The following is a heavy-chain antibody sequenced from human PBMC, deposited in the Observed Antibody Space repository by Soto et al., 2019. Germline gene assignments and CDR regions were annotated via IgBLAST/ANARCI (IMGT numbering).Heavy chain of an antibody. D-gene: IGHD2-21*02. CDR3: AVCGGDCYRYYYYGMEV. Sequence: ASVKVSCKASGGTFSSYAISWVRQAPGQGLEWMGGIIPIFGTANYAQKFQGRVTITADESTSTAYMELSSLRSEDTAVYYCAVCGGDCYRYYYYGMEVWRQGTTVTVSS. V-gene: IGHV1-69*13. J-gene: IGHJ6*02. CDR2: IIPIFGTA. CDR1: GGTFSSYA.